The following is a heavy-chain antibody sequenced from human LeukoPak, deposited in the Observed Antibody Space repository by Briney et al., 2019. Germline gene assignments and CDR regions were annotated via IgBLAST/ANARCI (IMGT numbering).Heavy chain of an antibody. CDR3: ATSTIFGVVPDY. CDR1: GGSISSSSYY. CDR2: IYYSGST. Sequence: PSETLSLTCTVSGGSISSSSYYWGWIRQPPGKGLEWIGSIYYSGSTYYNPSLKSRVTISVDTSKNQFSLKLSSVTAADTAVYYCATSTIFGVVPDYWGQGTLVTVSS. J-gene: IGHJ4*02. D-gene: IGHD3-3*01. V-gene: IGHV4-39*01.